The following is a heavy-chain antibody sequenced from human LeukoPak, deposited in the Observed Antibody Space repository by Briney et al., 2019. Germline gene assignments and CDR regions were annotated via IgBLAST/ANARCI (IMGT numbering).Heavy chain of an antibody. CDR3: ARSPRFRSGYYPPLYYFDY. CDR2: INPSGGST. J-gene: IGHJ4*02. Sequence: ASVKVSCKASGYTFTSYYMHWVRQAPGQGLEWMGIINPSGGSTSYAQKFQGRVTMTRDTSTSTAYMELRSLRSDDTAVYYCARSPRFRSGYYPPLYYFDYWGQGTLVTVSS. CDR1: GYTFTSYY. D-gene: IGHD3-22*01. V-gene: IGHV1-46*01.